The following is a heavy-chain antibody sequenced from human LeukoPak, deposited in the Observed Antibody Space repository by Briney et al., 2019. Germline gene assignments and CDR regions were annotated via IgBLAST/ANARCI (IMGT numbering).Heavy chain of an antibody. Sequence: GGSLRLSCAASGFTFSSYGVHWVRQAPGKGLEWVAFIRYDGSNKYYADSVKGRFTISRDNSKNTLYLQMNSLRAEDTAVYYCAKGKRYCSGGSCLNWFDPWGQGTLVTVSS. CDR2: IRYDGSNK. V-gene: IGHV3-30*02. D-gene: IGHD2-15*01. CDR3: AKGKRYCSGGSCLNWFDP. CDR1: GFTFSSYG. J-gene: IGHJ5*02.